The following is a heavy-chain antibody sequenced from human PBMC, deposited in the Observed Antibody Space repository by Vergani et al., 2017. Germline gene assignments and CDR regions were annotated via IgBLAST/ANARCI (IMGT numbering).Heavy chain of an antibody. CDR1: GFTFSSYS. CDR3: ARVRLNIAVAIN. Sequence: EVQLVESGGGLVKPGGSLRLSCAASGFTFSSYSMNWVRQAPGKGLEWVSSISSSSSYIYYADSVKGRFTISRDNAKNSLYLQMNSLIAEDTAVYYCARVRLNIAVAINWGQGTLVTVSS. V-gene: IGHV3-21*01. D-gene: IGHD6-19*01. CDR2: ISSSSSYI. J-gene: IGHJ4*02.